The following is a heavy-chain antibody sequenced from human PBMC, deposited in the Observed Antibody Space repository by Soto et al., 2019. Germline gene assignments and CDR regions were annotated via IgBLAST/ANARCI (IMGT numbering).Heavy chain of an antibody. V-gene: IGHV3-53*01. CDR2: IYSGGST. CDR1: GFTVSSNY. D-gene: IGHD6-6*01. CDR3: ARDLGRHSSSSGTLYYYYYGMDV. Sequence: GGSPRLSCAASGFTVSSNYMSWFRQAPGKGLEWVSVIYSGGSTYYADSVKGRFTISRDNSKNTLYLQMNSLRAEDTAVYYCARDLGRHSSSSGTLYYYYYGMDVWGQGTTVTVSS. J-gene: IGHJ6*02.